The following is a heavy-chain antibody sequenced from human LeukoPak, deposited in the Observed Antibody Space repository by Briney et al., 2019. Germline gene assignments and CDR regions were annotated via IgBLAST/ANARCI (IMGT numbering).Heavy chain of an antibody. Sequence: ASGKVSCKAASSSFTTYGFIWVSQAPRQGREWMGWISAYNDYTNYAQNLQGRVTMTTDTSTSTAYMELRSLRSDDTAVYYCARVLGCSSDTCQGAFDMWGQGTVVTVSS. CDR3: ARVLGCSSDTCQGAFDM. J-gene: IGHJ3*02. V-gene: IGHV1-18*01. D-gene: IGHD2-2*01. CDR1: SSSFTTYG. CDR2: ISAYNDYT.